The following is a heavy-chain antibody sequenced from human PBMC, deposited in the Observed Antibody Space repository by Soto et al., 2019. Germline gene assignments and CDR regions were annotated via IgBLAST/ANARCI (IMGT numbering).Heavy chain of an antibody. D-gene: IGHD6-13*01. CDR2: IYYSGST. CDR1: GGSISSGGYY. CDR3: ARGAAADTAVGY. V-gene: IGHV4-31*03. Sequence: SETLSLTCTVSGGSISSGGYYWSWIRQHPGKGLEWIGYIYYSGSTYCNPSLKSRVTISVDTSKNQFSLKLSSVTAADTAVYYCARGAAADTAVGYWGQGTLVTVSS. J-gene: IGHJ4*02.